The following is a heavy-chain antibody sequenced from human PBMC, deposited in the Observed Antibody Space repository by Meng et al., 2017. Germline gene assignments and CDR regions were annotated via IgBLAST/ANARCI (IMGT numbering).Heavy chain of an antibody. J-gene: IGHJ4*02. CDR2: INSDGSST. CDR3: AKGGRIQLWSFFDY. Sequence: EVQLVESGGGLVQPGGSLRLSCAASGFTFSSYWMHWFRQAPGKGLVWVSRINSDGSSTSYADSMKGQFTISRDNAKNTLYLQMNSLRAEDTAVYYCAKGGRIQLWSFFDYWGQGTLVTVSS. CDR1: GFTFSSYW. V-gene: IGHV3/OR16-13*01. D-gene: IGHD5-18*01.